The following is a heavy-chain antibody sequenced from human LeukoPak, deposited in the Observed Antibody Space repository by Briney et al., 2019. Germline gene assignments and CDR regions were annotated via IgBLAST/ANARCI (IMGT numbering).Heavy chain of an antibody. Sequence: PGGSLRLSCAASGFTFSSYGMHWVRQAPGKGLEWVAVIWYDGSNKYYADSVKGRFTISRDNSKNTLYLQMNSLRAEDTAVYYCAKSIPQYDSSGYYVDYWGQGTLVTVSS. D-gene: IGHD3-22*01. J-gene: IGHJ4*02. CDR2: IWYDGSNK. V-gene: IGHV3-33*06. CDR1: GFTFSSYG. CDR3: AKSIPQYDSSGYYVDY.